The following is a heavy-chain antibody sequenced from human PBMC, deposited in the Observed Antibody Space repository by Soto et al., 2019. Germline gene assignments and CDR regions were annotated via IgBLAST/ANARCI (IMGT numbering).Heavy chain of an antibody. CDR2: IIPIFGTA. D-gene: IGHD2-15*01. V-gene: IGHV1-69*01. J-gene: IGHJ6*02. CDR1: GGTFSSYA. Sequence: QVQLVQSGAEVKKPGSSVKVSCKASGGTFSSYAISWVRQAPGQGLEWMGGIIPIFGTANYAQKFQGRVTITADESTSTAYMELSSLRSEDTAVYYCARVPVVGVAATDVYYYYGMDVWGQGTTVTVSS. CDR3: ARVPVVGVAATDVYYYYGMDV.